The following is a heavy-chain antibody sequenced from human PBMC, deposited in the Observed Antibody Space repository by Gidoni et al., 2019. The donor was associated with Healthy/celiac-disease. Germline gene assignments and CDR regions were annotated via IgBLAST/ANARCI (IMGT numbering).Heavy chain of an antibody. Sequence: QVQLQQWGAGLLKPSETLSLTCAVYGGSFCGYYWSWVRQPPGKGLEWIGEINHSGSTNYNPSLKSRVTISVDTSKNQFSLKLSSVTAADTAVYYCARGRGDYVWGSYPGAFDIWGQGTMVTVSS. J-gene: IGHJ3*02. D-gene: IGHD3-16*02. V-gene: IGHV4-34*01. CDR3: ARGRGDYVWGSYPGAFDI. CDR1: GGSFCGYY. CDR2: INHSGST.